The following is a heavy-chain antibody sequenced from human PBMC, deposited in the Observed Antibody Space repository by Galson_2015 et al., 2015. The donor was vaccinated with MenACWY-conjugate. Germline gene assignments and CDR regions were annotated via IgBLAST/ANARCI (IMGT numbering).Heavy chain of an antibody. Sequence: SLRLSCAASGFTVSSNYMSWVRQAPGKGLEWVSVIYSGGSTYYADSVKGRFTISRDNSKSTLYLQMNSLRAEDTAVYYCARDPGSGSYDRYYFDYWGQGTLVTVSS. CDR3: ARDPGSGSYDRYYFDY. D-gene: IGHD3-10*01. V-gene: IGHV3-53*01. CDR1: GFTVSSNY. CDR2: IYSGGST. J-gene: IGHJ4*02.